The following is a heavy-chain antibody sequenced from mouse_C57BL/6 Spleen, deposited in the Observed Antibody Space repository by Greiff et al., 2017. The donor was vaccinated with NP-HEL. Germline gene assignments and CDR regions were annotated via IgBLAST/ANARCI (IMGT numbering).Heavy chain of an antibody. Sequence: EVKLVESGGGLVKPGGSLKLSCAASGFTFSDYGMHWVRQAPEKGLEWVAYISSGSSTIYYADTVKGRFTISRDNAKNTLFLQMTSLRSEDTAMYYCARREPAGDYFDYWGQGTTLTVSS. V-gene: IGHV5-17*01. CDR1: GFTFSDYG. CDR2: ISSGSSTI. CDR3: ARREPAGDYFDY. J-gene: IGHJ2*01.